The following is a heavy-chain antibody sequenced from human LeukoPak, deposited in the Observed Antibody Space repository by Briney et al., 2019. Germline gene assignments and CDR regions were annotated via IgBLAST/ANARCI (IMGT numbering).Heavy chain of an antibody. D-gene: IGHD3-10*01. CDR3: ARRMIMVRDAFDR. CDR1: GGSVTSNNFH. V-gene: IGHV4-39*07. Sequence: SGTLSLTCNVSGGSVTSNNFHWGWIRQPPGKGLEWIGIIYNIRTTSYSPSLKSRVTISVDTSKNQFSLKMTSMTAADTAMYFCARRMIMVRDAFDRWGPGTMVTVSS. J-gene: IGHJ3*02. CDR2: IYNIRTT.